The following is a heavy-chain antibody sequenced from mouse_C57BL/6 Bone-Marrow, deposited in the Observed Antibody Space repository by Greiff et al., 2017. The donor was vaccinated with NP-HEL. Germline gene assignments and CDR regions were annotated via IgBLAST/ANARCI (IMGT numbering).Heavy chain of an antibody. CDR3: ARGDYGSSG. V-gene: IGHV1-55*01. Sequence: QVQLHQPGAELVKPGASVKMSCKASGSTFPRSWITWVKPSPGPGLEWIGALYPGSGSTNYNEKFKSKATLTVDTSSSTAYMQLSSLTSEDSAVYYCARGDYGSSGWGKGTTLTVSS. CDR2: LYPGSGST. J-gene: IGHJ2*01. D-gene: IGHD1-1*01. CDR1: GSTFPRSW.